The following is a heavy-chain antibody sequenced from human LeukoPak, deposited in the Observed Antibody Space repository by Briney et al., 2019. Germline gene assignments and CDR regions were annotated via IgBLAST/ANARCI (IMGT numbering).Heavy chain of an antibody. CDR1: GGSISSSSYY. CDR3: ASEVVISDYYYYGMDV. CDR2: IYYSGST. D-gene: IGHD3-22*01. Sequence: PSETLSLTCTVSGGSISSSSYYWGWIRQPPGKGLEWIGSIYYSGSTYYNPSLKSRVTISVDTSKNQFSLKLSSVTAADTAVYYCASEVVISDYYYYGMDVWGQGTTVTASS. V-gene: IGHV4-39*01. J-gene: IGHJ6*02.